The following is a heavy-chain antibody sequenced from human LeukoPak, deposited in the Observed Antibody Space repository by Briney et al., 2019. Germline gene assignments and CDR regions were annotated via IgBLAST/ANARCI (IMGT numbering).Heavy chain of an antibody. J-gene: IGHJ4*02. Sequence: GGSLRLSCAASGFTFSSYSMNWVRQAPGKGLEWVSSISSSSSYIYYADSVKRRFTISRDNAKNSLYLQMNSLRAEDTAVYYCARGGDGYYAGSGYYYPTNSDYWGQGTLVTVSP. CDR3: ARGGDGYYAGSGYYYPTNSDY. CDR1: GFTFSSYS. CDR2: ISSSSSYI. V-gene: IGHV3-21*01. D-gene: IGHD3-22*01.